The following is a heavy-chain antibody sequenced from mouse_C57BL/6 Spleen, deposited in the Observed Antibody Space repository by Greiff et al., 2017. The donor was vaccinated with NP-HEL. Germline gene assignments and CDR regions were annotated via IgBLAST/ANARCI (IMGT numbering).Heavy chain of an antibody. V-gene: IGHV1-61*01. D-gene: IGHD1-1*01. CDR3: ARDYGSPFAY. CDR1: GYTFTSYW. Sequence: QVQLQQSGAELVRPGSSVKLSCKASGYTFTSYWMDWVKQRPGQGLEWIGNIYPSDSETHYNQKFKDKATLTVDKSSSTAYMQLSSLTSEDSAVYYCARDYGSPFAYWGQGTLVTVSA. J-gene: IGHJ3*01. CDR2: IYPSDSET.